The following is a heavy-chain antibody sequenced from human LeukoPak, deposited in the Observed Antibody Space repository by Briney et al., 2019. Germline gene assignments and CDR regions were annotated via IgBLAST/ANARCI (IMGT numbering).Heavy chain of an antibody. CDR1: GFTFSSYA. V-gene: IGHV3-30-3*01. J-gene: IGHJ4*02. D-gene: IGHD6-13*01. CDR3: ATPSSSWYESLYYFDY. Sequence: PGRSLRLSCAASGFTFSSYAMHWVRQAPGKGLEWVAVISYDGSNKYYADSVKGRFTISRDNSKNTLYLQMNSLRAEDTAVYYCATPSSSWYESLYYFDYWGQGTLVTVSS. CDR2: ISYDGSNK.